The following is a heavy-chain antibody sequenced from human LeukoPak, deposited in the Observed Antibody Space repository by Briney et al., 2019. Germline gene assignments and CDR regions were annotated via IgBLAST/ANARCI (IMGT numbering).Heavy chain of an antibody. D-gene: IGHD2-2*01. CDR3: ARVVVVPAASSFDY. J-gene: IGHJ4*02. CDR1: GYTFTSYG. V-gene: IGHV1-18*04. Sequence: ASVKVSCKASGYTFTSYGVSWVRQAPGQGLEWMGWISAYNGNTNYAQKLQGRVTMTTDTSTSTAYMELRSLRSDDTAVYYCARVVVVPAASSFDYWGQGTLVTVSS. CDR2: ISAYNGNT.